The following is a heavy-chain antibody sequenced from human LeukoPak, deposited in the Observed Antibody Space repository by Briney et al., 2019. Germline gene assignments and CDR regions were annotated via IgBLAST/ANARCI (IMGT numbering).Heavy chain of an antibody. CDR3: ARYGVEGFWSGYRTDWFDP. D-gene: IGHD3-3*01. CDR2: IYYSGST. Sequence: SETLSLTCTVSGGSISSYYWSWIRQPPGKGLEWIGYIYYSGSTNYNPSLKSRVTISVDTSKNQFSLKLSSVTAADTAVYYCARYGVEGFWSGYRTDWFDPWGQGTLVTVSS. J-gene: IGHJ5*02. V-gene: IGHV4-59*01. CDR1: GGSISSYY.